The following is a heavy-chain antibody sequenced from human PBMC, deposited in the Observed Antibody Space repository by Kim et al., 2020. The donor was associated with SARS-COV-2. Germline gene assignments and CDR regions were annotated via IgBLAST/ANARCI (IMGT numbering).Heavy chain of an antibody. CDR2: IYPGDSDT. CDR3: ARLLSPIAAAENWFDP. CDR1: GYSFTSYW. Sequence: GESLKISCKGSGYSFTSYWIGWVRQMPGKGLEWMGIIYPGDSDTRYSPSFQGQVTISADKSISTAYLQWSSLKASDTAMYYCARLLSPIAAAENWFDPWGQGTLVTVSS. J-gene: IGHJ5*02. V-gene: IGHV5-51*01. D-gene: IGHD6-13*01.